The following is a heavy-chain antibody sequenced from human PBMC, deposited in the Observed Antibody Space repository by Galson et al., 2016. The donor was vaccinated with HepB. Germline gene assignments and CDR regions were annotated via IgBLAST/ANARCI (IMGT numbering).Heavy chain of an antibody. J-gene: IGHJ5*02. CDR1: GFTFSSYN. CDR3: ARALSSGFSYNPPGWFDP. Sequence: RLSCAASGFTFSSYNMNWVRQAPGKELEWVSSISSSGTYKHYADSMKGRFTISRDNAKNSLYLQMTGLRVEDTAVYYCARALSSGFSYNPPGWFDPWGQGTLVTVSS. CDR2: ISSSGTYK. D-gene: IGHD3-22*01. V-gene: IGHV3-21*01.